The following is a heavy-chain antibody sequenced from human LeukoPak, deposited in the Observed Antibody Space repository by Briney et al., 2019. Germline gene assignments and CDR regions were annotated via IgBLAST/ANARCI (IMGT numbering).Heavy chain of an antibody. D-gene: IGHD3-22*01. Sequence: GGSLRLSCAASGFTFSSYAMTWVRQAPGKGLEWVSVISGSGGSTYYADSVKGRFTISRDNSKDMLYLQMNSLRAEDTAVYYCAKDYSSGYYYVDYWGQGTLVAVSS. J-gene: IGHJ4*02. CDR2: ISGSGGST. CDR1: GFTFSSYA. CDR3: AKDYSSGYYYVDY. V-gene: IGHV3-23*01.